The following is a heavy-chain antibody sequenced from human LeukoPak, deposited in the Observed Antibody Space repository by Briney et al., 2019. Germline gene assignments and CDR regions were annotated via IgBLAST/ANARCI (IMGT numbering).Heavy chain of an antibody. D-gene: IGHD2-2*01. CDR2: ISSSGSTI. J-gene: IGHJ4*02. CDR3: ARVMGYCSSTSCSIDY. V-gene: IGHV3-11*04. CDR1: GFTFSDYY. Sequence: GGSLRLSCAASGFTFSDYYMSWIRQAPGKGLEWVSYISSSGSTIYYADSVKGRFTISRDNAKNSLYLQMNSLRAEDTAVYYCARVMGYCSSTSCSIDYWGQGTLVTVSS.